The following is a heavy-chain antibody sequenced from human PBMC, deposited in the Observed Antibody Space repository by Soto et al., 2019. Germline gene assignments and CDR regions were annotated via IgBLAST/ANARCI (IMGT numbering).Heavy chain of an antibody. CDR2: IYHSGST. CDR3: ASDQWLVIEY. Sequence: SETLSLTCTFSVFSIISVFYSLSFIRQPPGKGLEWIGYIYHSGSTYYNPSLKIRVTISLDRSKNHFSLKLSSVSDADTAVYYCASDQWLVIEYWGQRTLVNVSS. CDR1: VFSIISVFYS. D-gene: IGHD6-19*01. V-gene: IGHV4-30-2*01. J-gene: IGHJ4*02.